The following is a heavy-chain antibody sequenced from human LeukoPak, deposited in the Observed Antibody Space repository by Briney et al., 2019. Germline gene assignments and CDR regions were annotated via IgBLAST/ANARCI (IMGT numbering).Heavy chain of an antibody. CDR3: AKGSGYEAQYYYYYMDV. CDR2: VDYSADST. CDR1: GFTPSSYE. V-gene: IGHV3-23*01. Sequence: GGSLRLAWTVAGFTPSSYEIRWIRQPPGKGLEWVSSVDYSADSTHYADSVKGRFTISRDNSKNTLYLQMNSLRAEDTSVYYCAKGSGYEAQYYYYYMDVWGKGTTVTISS. D-gene: IGHD5-12*01. J-gene: IGHJ6*03.